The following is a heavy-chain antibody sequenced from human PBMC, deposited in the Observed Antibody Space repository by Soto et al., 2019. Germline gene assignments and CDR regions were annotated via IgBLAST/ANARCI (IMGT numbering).Heavy chain of an antibody. Sequence: EALLLESGGGLVQPGGSLRLSCAASGFTFSSYAMSWVRQAPGKGLEWVSTISDSGNSTYSADSVKGRFTISRDNSKNTLYLQMNSLRAEDTAVYYCARDRYGDPLWGQDDFDYWGQGTLVTVSS. V-gene: IGHV3-23*01. J-gene: IGHJ4*02. CDR2: ISDSGNST. D-gene: IGHD4-17*01. CDR3: ARDRYGDPLWGQDDFDY. CDR1: GFTFSSYA.